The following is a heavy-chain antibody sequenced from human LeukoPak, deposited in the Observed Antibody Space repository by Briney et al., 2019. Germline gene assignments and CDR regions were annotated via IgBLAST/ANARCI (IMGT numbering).Heavy chain of an antibody. D-gene: IGHD6-13*01. Sequence: SETLSLTCAVSGGSISSGGYSWSWIRQPPGKGLEWIGYIYHSGSTYYNPSLKSRVTISVDRSKNQFSLKLSSVTAADTAVYYCARWGFIAAAGTEWFDPWGQGTLVTVSS. V-gene: IGHV4-30-2*01. CDR2: IYHSGST. CDR3: ARWGFIAAAGTEWFDP. CDR1: GGSISSGGYS. J-gene: IGHJ5*02.